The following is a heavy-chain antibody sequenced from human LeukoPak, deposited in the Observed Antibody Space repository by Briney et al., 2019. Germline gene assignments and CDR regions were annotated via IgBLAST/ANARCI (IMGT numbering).Heavy chain of an antibody. Sequence: GGSLRLSCAASGLTFDHYVMHWVRQAPGKGLEWVSLISGDGGSTYYADSVKGRLTISRDNSKNSLYLQMNSLTTEDTALYFCAKGTTMYAFDIWGQGTMFTVSS. CDR2: ISGDGGST. CDR3: AKGTTMYAFDI. CDR1: GLTFDHYV. D-gene: IGHD1-1*01. V-gene: IGHV3-43*02. J-gene: IGHJ3*02.